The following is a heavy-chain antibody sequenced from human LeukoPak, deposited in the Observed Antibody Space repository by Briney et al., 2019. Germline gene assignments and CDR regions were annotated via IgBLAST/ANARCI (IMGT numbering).Heavy chain of an antibody. Sequence: GGSLRLSCAASGFIFSDHAMTWVRQTPGKGLESVSSTSAGGDITHYAESVKGRFTISRDNSKNTLYLQMNSLRAEDTAIYFCAYLDSSGFYYGRLRYWGQGTPVTVPS. CDR1: GFIFSDHA. CDR3: AYLDSSGFYYGRLRY. J-gene: IGHJ4*02. CDR2: TSAGGDIT. V-gene: IGHV3-23*01. D-gene: IGHD3-22*01.